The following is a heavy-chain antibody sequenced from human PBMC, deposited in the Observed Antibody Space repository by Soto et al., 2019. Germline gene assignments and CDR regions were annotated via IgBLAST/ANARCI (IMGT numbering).Heavy chain of an antibody. CDR2: IHHSGST. D-gene: IGHD3-16*01. CDR1: GGSITTSY. Sequence: SETLSLTCTVSGGSITTSYWVWIRQPPGQGLEWIGYIHHSGSTNYNTSLSSRVTMSMDTSKNQFSLRLSSVTAADAAVYFCARGALGGAFDYWGQGALVTV. V-gene: IGHV4-59*01. CDR3: ARGALGGAFDY. J-gene: IGHJ4*02.